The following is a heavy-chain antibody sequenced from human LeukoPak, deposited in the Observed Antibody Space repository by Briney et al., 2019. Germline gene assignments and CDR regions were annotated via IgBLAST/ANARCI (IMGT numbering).Heavy chain of an antibody. CDR2: ITGSGGSI. V-gene: IGHV3-23*01. Sequence: GGSLRLSCAASGFTFSNYAMSWVRQALGKGLEWVSAITGSGGSIYYADSVKGRFTISRDSSRNTLFLHMNTLRAEDTAIYYCAKDRTVGASYWYFDLWGRGTLVTVSS. D-gene: IGHD1-26*01. CDR1: GFTFSNYA. J-gene: IGHJ2*01. CDR3: AKDRTVGASYWYFDL.